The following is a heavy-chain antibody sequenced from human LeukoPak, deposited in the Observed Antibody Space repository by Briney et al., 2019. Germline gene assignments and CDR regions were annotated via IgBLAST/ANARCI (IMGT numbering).Heavy chain of an antibody. Sequence: PGGSLRLSCAASGFTFSSYAMNWVRQAPGKGLEWVALISYDGSNKNYADSVKGRFTISRDNSKNTLYLQMNSLRAEDTAVYYCARGRPHGNDYWGQGTLVTVSS. D-gene: IGHD4-23*01. V-gene: IGHV3-30-3*01. CDR3: ARGRPHGNDY. CDR2: ISYDGSNK. J-gene: IGHJ4*02. CDR1: GFTFSSYA.